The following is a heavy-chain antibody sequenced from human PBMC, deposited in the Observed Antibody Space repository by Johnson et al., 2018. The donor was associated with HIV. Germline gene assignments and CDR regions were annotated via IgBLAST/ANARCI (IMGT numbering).Heavy chain of an antibody. CDR1: GFTFSSYG. V-gene: IGHV3-30*03. J-gene: IGHJ3*02. Sequence: QMLLVESGGGVVQPGRSLRLSCAASGFTFSSYGMHWVRQAPGKGLEWVAVISYDGSNKYYVDSVKGRFTISRDNAKNSLYLQMNRLRAEDTAVYYCARAFGSAFDIWGQGTMVTVSS. CDR3: ARAFGSAFDI. CDR2: ISYDGSNK. D-gene: IGHD1-14*01.